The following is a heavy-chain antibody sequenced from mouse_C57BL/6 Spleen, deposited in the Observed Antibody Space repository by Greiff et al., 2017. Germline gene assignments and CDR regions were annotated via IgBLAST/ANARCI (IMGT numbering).Heavy chain of an antibody. J-gene: IGHJ3*01. CDR1: GYTFTSYW. D-gene: IGHD2-3*01. CDR3: ARTIYDGYLFAY. V-gene: IGHV1-52*01. CDR2: IDPSDSAT. Sequence: QVQLKQPGAELVRPGSSVTLSCKASGYTFTSYWMHWVKQRPIQGLEWIGNIDPSDSATHYNQEFKDKATLTVDKSYSTAYMQLSSLTSDDSAVYYCARTIYDGYLFAYWGQGTLVTVSA.